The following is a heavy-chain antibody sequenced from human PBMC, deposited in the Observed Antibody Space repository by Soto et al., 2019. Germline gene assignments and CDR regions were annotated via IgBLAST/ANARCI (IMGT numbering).Heavy chain of an antibody. V-gene: IGHV1-18*01. J-gene: IGHJ4*02. D-gene: IGHD3-22*01. CDR2: ISAYNGST. Sequence: ASVKVSCKASGYTFTSYGISWVRQAPGQGLEWMGWISAYNGSTSYAQKFQGRVTMTRDTSTSTVYMELSSLRSEDTAVYYCARDHANNYYDSSGYYEDYWGQGTLVTVSS. CDR3: ARDHANNYYDSSGYYEDY. CDR1: GYTFTSYG.